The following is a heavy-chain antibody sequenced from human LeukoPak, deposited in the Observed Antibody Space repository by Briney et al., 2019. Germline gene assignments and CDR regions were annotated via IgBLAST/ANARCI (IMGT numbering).Heavy chain of an antibody. CDR3: AKGTYCDGGACPPGIYYYYYMDV. J-gene: IGHJ6*03. CDR2: ISDSGFGT. V-gene: IGHV3-23*01. CDR1: GFTFSLYT. D-gene: IGHD2-8*02. Sequence: PGVSLRLSCAASGFTFSLYTMSWVRQAPGKGLEWVSAISDSGFGTYYADSVKGRFTISRDNSKNTLYLQMNSLRAEDTAIYYCAKGTYCDGGACPPGIYYYYYMDVWGKGTTVTVSS.